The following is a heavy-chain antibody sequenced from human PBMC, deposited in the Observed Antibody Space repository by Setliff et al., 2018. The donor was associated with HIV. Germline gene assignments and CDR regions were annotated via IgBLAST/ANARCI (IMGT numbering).Heavy chain of an antibody. V-gene: IGHV4-34*01. CDR1: GGSFSGYY. J-gene: IGHJ4*02. CDR3: ASFAALRHFDY. D-gene: IGHD6-6*01. CDR2: ITHSGST. Sequence: SETLSLTCAVYGGSFSGYYWTWIRQPPGKGLEWIGEITHSGSTNYNPSLEPRVTISVDTSKNQFSLKLSSVTAADTAVYYCASFAALRHFDYWGQGTLVTVSS.